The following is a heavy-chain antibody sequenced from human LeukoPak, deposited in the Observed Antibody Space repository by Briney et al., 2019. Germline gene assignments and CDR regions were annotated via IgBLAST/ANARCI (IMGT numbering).Heavy chain of an antibody. CDR2: TRNKDRGYTP. Sequence: GGSLRLSCAASGVTLSDHHMDWVRQAPGKGLEWVGRTRNKDRGYTPEYAASVKGRFTISRDDSETLVYLQMNSLRTEDTAVYFCARDGAEGDNSAFDIWGHGTVVTVSS. D-gene: IGHD3-22*01. CDR3: ARDGAEGDNSAFDI. J-gene: IGHJ3*02. CDR1: GVTLSDHH. V-gene: IGHV3-72*01.